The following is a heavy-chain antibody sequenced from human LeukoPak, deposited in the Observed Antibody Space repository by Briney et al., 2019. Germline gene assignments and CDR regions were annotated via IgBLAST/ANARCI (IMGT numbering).Heavy chain of an antibody. CDR2: IYHSGGS. CDR1: GYSISNDYY. CDR3: AKAGTTGIHHWFDP. D-gene: IGHD1-1*01. Sequence: SETLSLTCVVSGYSISNDYYWGWIRQPPGKGLEWIGNIYHSGGSYYNPSLKSRVTILVDTSKNQFYLKMSSVTAADTAVYYCAKAGTTGIHHWFDPWGQGNLVTVSS. V-gene: IGHV4-38-2*01. J-gene: IGHJ5*02.